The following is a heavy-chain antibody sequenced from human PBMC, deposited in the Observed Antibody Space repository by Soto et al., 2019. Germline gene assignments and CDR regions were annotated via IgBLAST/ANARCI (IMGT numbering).Heavy chain of an antibody. CDR2: ISYDGSNK. V-gene: IGHV3-30*18. CDR1: GFTFSSYG. D-gene: IGHD6-13*01. Sequence: GGSLRLSCAASGFTFSSYGMHWVRQAPGKGLEWVAVISYDGSNKYYADSVKGRFTISRDNSKNTLYLQMNSLRAEDTAVYYCAKGKAAAGILYYSSGMDVWGQGTTVTVSS. J-gene: IGHJ6*02. CDR3: AKGKAAAGILYYSSGMDV.